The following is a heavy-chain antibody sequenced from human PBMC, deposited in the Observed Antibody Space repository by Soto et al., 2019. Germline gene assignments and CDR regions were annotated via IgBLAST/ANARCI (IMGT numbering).Heavy chain of an antibody. D-gene: IGHD3-10*01. CDR1: GGSISSSSYY. CDR3: ARLPMASTARDYMDV. J-gene: IGHJ6*03. Sequence: SETLSLTCTVSGGSISSSSYYWGWIRQPPGKGLEWIGSIYYSGSTDYNPSLKSRVTISVDTSKNQFSLNLNSVTAADTAVYFCARLPMASTARDYMDVWGKGTTVTVSS. V-gene: IGHV4-39*01. CDR2: IYYSGST.